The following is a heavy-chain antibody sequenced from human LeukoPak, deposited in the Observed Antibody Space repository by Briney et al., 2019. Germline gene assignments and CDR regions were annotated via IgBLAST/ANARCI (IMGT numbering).Heavy chain of an antibody. J-gene: IGHJ4*02. CDR2: IKQDGSEK. D-gene: IGHD6-6*01. CDR1: GFTFSSYW. CDR3: SRVRGSSFFDY. V-gene: IGHV3-7*01. Sequence: GGSLRLSCAASGFTFSSYWMSWVRQAPGKGLEWVANIKQDGSEKYYVDSVKGRFTISRDNAKNSLYLQMNSLRAEDTAVYYCSRVRGSSFFDYWGQGTLVTVSS.